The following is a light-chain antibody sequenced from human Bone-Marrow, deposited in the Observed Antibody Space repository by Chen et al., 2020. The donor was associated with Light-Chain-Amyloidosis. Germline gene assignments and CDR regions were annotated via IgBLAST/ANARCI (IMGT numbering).Light chain of an antibody. V-gene: IGLV3-21*02. CDR2: DDS. CDR1: NIGSTS. J-gene: IGLJ3*02. Sequence: SYVLTPPPSLSVAPGQTATIACGGNNIGSTSVHWYKQTPGQAPLLVVYDDSDRPSGIPERLSGSNSGNTATLTISRVEAGDEADYYCQVWDRSSDRPVFGGGTKLTVL. CDR3: QVWDRSSDRPV.